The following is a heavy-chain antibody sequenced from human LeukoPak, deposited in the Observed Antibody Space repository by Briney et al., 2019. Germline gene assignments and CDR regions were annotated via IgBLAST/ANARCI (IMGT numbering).Heavy chain of an antibody. CDR2: IIPILGIA. CDR3: ARAIFGVGTLPL. D-gene: IGHD3-3*01. CDR1: GGTFSSYA. V-gene: IGHV1-69*04. Sequence: GASVKVSCKASGGTFSSYAISWVRQAPGQGLEWMGRIIPILGIANYAQKFQGRVTITADKSTSTAYMELSSLRSEDTAVYYCARAIFGVGTLPLWGQGTLVTVSS. J-gene: IGHJ4*02.